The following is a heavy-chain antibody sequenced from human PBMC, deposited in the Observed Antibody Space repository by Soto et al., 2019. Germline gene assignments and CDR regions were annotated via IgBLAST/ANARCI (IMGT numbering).Heavy chain of an antibody. CDR1: GGAITSYY. CDR2: IYSTGST. D-gene: IGHD6-19*01. CDR3: ARDHLNRYSSAWSGPDAFDV. J-gene: IGHJ3*01. V-gene: IGHV4-4*07. Sequence: AETLSLTCTVSGGAITSYYCIWSGHPAGKGLEWIGHIYSTGSTSYNPSLKSRVTLPVDTSKNQFSLRLTSVTAADTAMYYCARDHLNRYSSAWSGPDAFDVWGQGTMVTVSS.